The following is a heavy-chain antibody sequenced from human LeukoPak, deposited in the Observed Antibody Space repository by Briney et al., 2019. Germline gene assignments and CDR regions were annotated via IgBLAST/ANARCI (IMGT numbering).Heavy chain of an antibody. CDR2: ISAYNGNT. J-gene: IGHJ3*02. V-gene: IGHV1-18*01. CDR3: ARYNYDKYAFDI. D-gene: IGHD3-22*01. CDR1: GYTFTSYG. Sequence: ASVKVSCKASGYTFTSYGISWVRQAPGQGLEWMGWISAYNGNTNYAQKLQGRVTMTTGTSTSTAYMELRSLRSDDTAVYYCARYNYDKYAFDIWGQGTMVTVSS.